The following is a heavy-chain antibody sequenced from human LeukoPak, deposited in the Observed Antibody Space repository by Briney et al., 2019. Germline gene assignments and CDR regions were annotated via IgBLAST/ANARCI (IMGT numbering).Heavy chain of an antibody. J-gene: IGHJ6*03. CDR2: ISSSGSII. V-gene: IGHV3-11*04. CDR3: ARDLYDYYYYMDV. Sequence: GGSLRLSCAASGFTFSDYYMSWIRQAPGKGLEWVSYISSSGSIIYYADSVKGRFTISRDNSKNTLYLQMNSLRAEDTAVYYCARDLYDYYYYMDVWGKGTTVTVSS. CDR1: GFTFSDYY.